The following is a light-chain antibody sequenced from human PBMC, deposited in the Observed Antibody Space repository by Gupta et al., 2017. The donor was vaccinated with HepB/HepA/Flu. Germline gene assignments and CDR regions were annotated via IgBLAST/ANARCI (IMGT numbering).Light chain of an antibody. J-gene: IGKJ2*01. CDR3: QQHYSTLPYT. V-gene: IGKV1-39*01. CDR2: LAS. Sequence: ESQENQAPSSLSASVGDRVTIRCRASESSSIYLNWYQQKPGKVPKILIYLASSLQSGVPSRFFGSGFGTAFTPTISSVQPEDFATYYCQQHYSTLPYTFGQGTKVEI. CDR1: ESSSIY.